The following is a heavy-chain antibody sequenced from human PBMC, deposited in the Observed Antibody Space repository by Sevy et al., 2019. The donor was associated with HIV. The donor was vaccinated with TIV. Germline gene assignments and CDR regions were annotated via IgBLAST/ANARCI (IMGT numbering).Heavy chain of an antibody. D-gene: IGHD4-17*01. CDR3: ARAKAGDYFDY. CDR1: GFTVSTNY. Sequence: GGSLRLSCAASGFTVSTNYMSWVRQPPGKGLEWVSVVYRGGTTYYADSVKGRFTISRVSSKNTLYLQMNGLRADDTAVYYCARAKAGDYFDYWGQGTLVTVSS. CDR2: VYRGGTT. V-gene: IGHV3-53*01. J-gene: IGHJ4*02.